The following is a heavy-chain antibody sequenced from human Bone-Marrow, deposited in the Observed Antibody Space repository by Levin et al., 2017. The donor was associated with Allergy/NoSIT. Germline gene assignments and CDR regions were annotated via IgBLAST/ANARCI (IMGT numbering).Heavy chain of an antibody. J-gene: IGHJ3*02. Sequence: PGGSLRLSCAASGFTFSSYGMHWVRQAPGKGLEWVAVISYDGSNKYYADSVKGRFTISRDNSKNTLYLQMNSLRAEDTAVYYCAKDPSPLGYGEGQDAFDIWGQGTMVTVSS. CDR1: GFTFSSYG. CDR3: AKDPSPLGYGEGQDAFDI. V-gene: IGHV3-30*18. D-gene: IGHD4-17*01. CDR2: ISYDGSNK.